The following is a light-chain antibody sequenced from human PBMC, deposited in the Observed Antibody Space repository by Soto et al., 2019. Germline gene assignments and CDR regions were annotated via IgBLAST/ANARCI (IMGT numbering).Light chain of an antibody. Sequence: DIPMTQSPSSLSASVGDRVTINCRASQTIGSYLNWYQQKPGKAPNLLIYAASSLQSGVPSRFSGSGSGTDFTLTISSLQPEDIATYYCQQYDNLPPMITFCQGTRLEIK. V-gene: IGKV1-39*01. CDR1: QTIGSY. J-gene: IGKJ5*01. CDR3: QQYDNLPPMIT. CDR2: AAS.